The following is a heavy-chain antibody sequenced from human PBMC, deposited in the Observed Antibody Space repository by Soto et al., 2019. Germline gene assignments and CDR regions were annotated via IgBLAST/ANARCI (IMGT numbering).Heavy chain of an antibody. CDR1: GYTFTSYA. CDR3: ARDREQWLVPASYYYYYMDV. V-gene: IGHV1-3*01. J-gene: IGHJ6*03. CDR2: INAGNGNT. D-gene: IGHD6-19*01. Sequence: QVQLVQSGAEVKKPGASVKVSCKASGYTFTSYAMHWVRQAPGQRLEWMGWINAGNGNTKYSQKFQGRVTITRDTSASTAYMELSSLRSEDTAVYYCARDREQWLVPASYYYYYMDVWGKGTTVTVSS.